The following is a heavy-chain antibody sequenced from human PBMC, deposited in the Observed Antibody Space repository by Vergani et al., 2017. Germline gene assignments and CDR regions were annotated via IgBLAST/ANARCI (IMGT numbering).Heavy chain of an antibody. CDR2: IWYDGSNK. V-gene: IGHV3-33*06. D-gene: IGHD6-19*01. CDR3: AKARLYSSGWYSIGY. J-gene: IGHJ4*02. CDR1: GFTFSSYG. Sequence: QVQLVESGGGVVQPGRSLRLSCAASGFTFSSYGMHWVRQAPGKGLEWVAVIWYDGSNKYYADSVKGRFTISRDNSKNTLYLQMNSLRAEDTAVYYCAKARLYSSGWYSIGYWGQGTLVTVSS.